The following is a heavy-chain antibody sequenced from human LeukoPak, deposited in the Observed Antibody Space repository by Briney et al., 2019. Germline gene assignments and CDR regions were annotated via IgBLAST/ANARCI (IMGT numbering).Heavy chain of an antibody. CDR1: GFTFTTYE. V-gene: IGHV3-48*03. Sequence: GGSLRLSCAASGFTFTTYEMNWVRQAPGKGLEWVSYIRSSGNTMYYADSVKGRFTISRDNAKNSLYMQLNSLRAEDTAVYYCARGAAAGDYWGQGTLVTVSS. CDR3: ARGAAAGDY. J-gene: IGHJ4*02. D-gene: IGHD6-13*01. CDR2: IRSSGNTM.